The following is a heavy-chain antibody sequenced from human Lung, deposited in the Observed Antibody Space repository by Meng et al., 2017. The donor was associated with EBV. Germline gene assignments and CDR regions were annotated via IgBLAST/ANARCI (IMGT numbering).Heavy chain of an antibody. CDR2: VNPNTGGT. Sequence: VQPEQVGAGVKKLGASVKVSFKASGYTVPGYYIHWVRQAPGQGLEWMGWVNPNTGGTKYAQKFQGWVTLTRDTSISTAYMELSRLRSDDTAVYYCARGRYELIWGLFDPWGQGTLVTVSS. CDR3: ARGRYELIWGLFDP. D-gene: IGHD1-1*01. CDR1: GYTVPGYY. J-gene: IGHJ5*02. V-gene: IGHV1-2*04.